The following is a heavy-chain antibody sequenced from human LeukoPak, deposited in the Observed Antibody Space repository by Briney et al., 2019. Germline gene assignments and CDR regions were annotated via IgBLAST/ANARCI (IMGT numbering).Heavy chain of an antibody. V-gene: IGHV3-23*01. CDR1: GFTFSSYA. J-gene: IGHJ4*02. Sequence: SGGSLRLSCAASGFTFSSYAMSWVRQAPGKGLEWVSAISGSGGSTFHADSVKGRFTISRDNSKNTLYLQMNSLRAEDTAVYYCAKPILTAFGYFDCWGQGTLVTVSS. CDR3: AKPILTAFGYFDC. D-gene: IGHD3-9*01. CDR2: ISGSGGST.